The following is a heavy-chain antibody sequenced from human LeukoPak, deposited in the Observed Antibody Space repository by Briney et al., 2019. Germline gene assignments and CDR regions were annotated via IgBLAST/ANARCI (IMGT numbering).Heavy chain of an antibody. Sequence: ASVKVSCKASGGTFSSYAISWVRQAPGQGLEWMGGIIPIFGTANYAQKFQGRVTITTDESTSTAYMELSSLRSEDTAVYYCARVAYSITRVSRLWFDPWGQGTLVTVSP. CDR3: ARVAYSITRVSRLWFDP. V-gene: IGHV1-69*05. J-gene: IGHJ5*02. CDR1: GGTFSSYA. D-gene: IGHD2-15*01. CDR2: IIPIFGTA.